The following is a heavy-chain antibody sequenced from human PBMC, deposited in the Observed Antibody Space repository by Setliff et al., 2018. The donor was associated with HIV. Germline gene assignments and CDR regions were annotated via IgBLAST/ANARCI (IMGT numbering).Heavy chain of an antibody. CDR3: TRKKTGQFGAFNM. D-gene: IGHD7-27*01. Sequence: PSETLSLTCAVYGGSFSDYHWSWIRQSPGKGLEWIGEIYHSGSTNYNPSLKSRVVVSVDRSKNQFSLKLISVTAADTAVYYCTRKKTGQFGAFNMWGRGTLVTVSS. J-gene: IGHJ3*02. CDR2: IYHSGST. CDR1: GGSFSDYH. V-gene: IGHV4-34*01.